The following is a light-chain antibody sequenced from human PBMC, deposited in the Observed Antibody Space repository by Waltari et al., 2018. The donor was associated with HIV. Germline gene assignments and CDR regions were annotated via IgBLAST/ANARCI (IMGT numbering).Light chain of an antibody. J-gene: IGLJ3*02. CDR3: AGWDDSLSGRRV. Sequence: QSVMTQPPSASGTPGQRVTISCSGSSFNIGSNYVYWYQQLPGTAPKLLIYRNNQRPSGVPGRFSGSKSGTSASLAISGLRSEDEADYYCAGWDDSLSGRRVFGGGTKLTLL. V-gene: IGLV1-47*01. CDR1: SFNIGSNY. CDR2: RNN.